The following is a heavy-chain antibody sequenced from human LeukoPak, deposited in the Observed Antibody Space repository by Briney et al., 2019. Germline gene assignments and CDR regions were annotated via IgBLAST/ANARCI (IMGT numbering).Heavy chain of an antibody. CDR2: VIPIFGTA. CDR3: ARERVGYCSGGSCYGDDAFDI. D-gene: IGHD2-15*01. CDR1: GGTFSSYA. J-gene: IGHJ3*02. Sequence: ASVKVSCKASGGTFSSYAIIWVRQAPGQGLEWMGRVIPIFGTANYPQKFQGRVTITTDESTSTAYMELSSLRSEDTAVYYCARERVGYCSGGSCYGDDAFDIWGRGTMVTVSS. V-gene: IGHV1-69*05.